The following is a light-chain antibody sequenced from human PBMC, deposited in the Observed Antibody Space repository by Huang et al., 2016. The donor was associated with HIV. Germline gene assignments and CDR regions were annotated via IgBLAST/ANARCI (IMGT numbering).Light chain of an antibody. CDR1: QDINFY. J-gene: IGKJ1*01. V-gene: IGKV1-16*02. CDR3: QHYKSYPPA. CDR2: HAY. Sequence: DIQMTQSPSSLTASVGDRVTITCRASQDINFYVAWFQQKPGKAPKSLIFHAYSLQSGFPSKFSGSGSGKDFTLTISNLQADDSATYFCQHYKSYPPAFGQGTRVEIK.